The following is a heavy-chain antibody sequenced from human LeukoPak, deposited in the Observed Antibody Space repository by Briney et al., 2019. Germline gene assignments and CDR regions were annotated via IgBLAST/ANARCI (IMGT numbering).Heavy chain of an antibody. CDR3: ARMGDYVSLDFDY. V-gene: IGHV4-59*01. CDR1: GGSISSYY. Sequence: PSETLSLTCTVSGGSISSYYWSWIRQPPGKGLEWIGYIYYSGSTNYNPSLKSRVTISVDTSKNQFSLRLSSVTAADTAVYYCARMGDYVSLDFDYWGQGTLVTVSS. CDR2: IYYSGST. D-gene: IGHD4-17*01. J-gene: IGHJ4*02.